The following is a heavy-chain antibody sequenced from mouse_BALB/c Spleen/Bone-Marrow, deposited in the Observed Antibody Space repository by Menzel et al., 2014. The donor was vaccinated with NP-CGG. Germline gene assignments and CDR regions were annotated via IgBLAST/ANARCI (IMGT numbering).Heavy chain of an antibody. Sequence: EVQLQQSGPGLVKPSQSLSLTCSVTGYSITNGYYWNWIRQFPGNKLEWVAYITYDGSSVYNPSLKNRISITRDTSKNQFFLKLNSVTTEDTSTYYCAMGHYAMDYWGQGTSVTVSS. CDR3: AMGHYAMDY. CDR1: GYSITNGYY. J-gene: IGHJ4*01. V-gene: IGHV3-6*02. CDR2: ITYDGSS.